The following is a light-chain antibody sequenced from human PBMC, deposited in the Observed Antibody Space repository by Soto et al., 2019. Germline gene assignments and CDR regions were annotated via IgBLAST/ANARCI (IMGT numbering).Light chain of an antibody. V-gene: IGKV3-20*01. Sequence: EMVLTQSPGTLSLSPGERVTLSCRATQSIRSNYLAWYQQKPGQAPRLLIYGASSRATGIPDRITGSGSGTDFTLTISRLEPGDSAVYYCQQYGDSPKTFGQGTKLEIK. CDR3: QQYGDSPKT. CDR2: GAS. CDR1: QSIRSNY. J-gene: IGKJ2*01.